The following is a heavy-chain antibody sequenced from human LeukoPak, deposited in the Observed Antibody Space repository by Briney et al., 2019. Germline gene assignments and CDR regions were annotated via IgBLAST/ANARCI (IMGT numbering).Heavy chain of an antibody. CDR2: INSDGSST. CDR3: ASSSGGFNWFDP. J-gene: IGHJ5*02. D-gene: IGHD3-22*01. Sequence: GGSLRLSCAASGFTFSNYAMNWVRQAPGKGLVWVSRINSDGSSTNYADSVKGRFTISRDNAKNTLYLQMNSLRVEDTAVYYCASSSGGFNWFDPWGQGTLVTVSS. V-gene: IGHV3-74*01. CDR1: GFTFSNYA.